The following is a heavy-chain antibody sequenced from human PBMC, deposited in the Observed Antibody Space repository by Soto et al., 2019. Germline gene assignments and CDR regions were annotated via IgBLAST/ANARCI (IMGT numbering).Heavy chain of an antibody. CDR1: GFTFSSYW. CDR3: TRDIGGKGAY. V-gene: IGHV3-74*01. CDR2: IDEYGSTI. D-gene: IGHD1-26*01. Sequence: EVQLVESGGGLVQHGGTLRLSCAASGFTFSSYWMHWVRQAPGTGLLWVSRIDEYGSTINYAYSVKGRFTISRDNAKNTLYLEMNSLRAEATALYYCTRDIGGKGAYWGQGILVTVSS. J-gene: IGHJ4*02.